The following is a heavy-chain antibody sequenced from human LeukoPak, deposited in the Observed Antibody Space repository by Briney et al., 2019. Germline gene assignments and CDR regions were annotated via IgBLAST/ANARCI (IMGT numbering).Heavy chain of an antibody. J-gene: IGHJ3*02. V-gene: IGHV4-59*01. CDR1: GGSISSYY. CDR2: IYYSGST. CDR3: ARGITMVRGVIIREVPDAFDI. Sequence: ASETLSLTCTVSGGSISSYYWSWIRQPPGKGLEWIGYIYYSGSTNYNPSLKSRVTISVDMSKNQFSLKLSSVTAADTAVYYCARGITMVRGVIIREVPDAFDIWGQGTMVTVSS. D-gene: IGHD3-10*01.